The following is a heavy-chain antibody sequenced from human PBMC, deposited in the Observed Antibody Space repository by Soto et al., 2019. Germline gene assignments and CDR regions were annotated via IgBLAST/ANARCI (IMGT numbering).Heavy chain of an antibody. V-gene: IGHV4-59*12. CDR1: GGSISSYY. CDR2: IYYSGST. Sequence: SETLSLTCTVSGGSISSYYWSWIRQPPGKGLEWIGYIYYSGSTNYNPSLKSRVTISVDTSKNQFSLKLSSVTAADTAVYYCARGFRDFGHYYGMDVWGQGTTVTVSS. CDR3: ARGFRDFGHYYGMDV. J-gene: IGHJ6*02. D-gene: IGHD3-10*01.